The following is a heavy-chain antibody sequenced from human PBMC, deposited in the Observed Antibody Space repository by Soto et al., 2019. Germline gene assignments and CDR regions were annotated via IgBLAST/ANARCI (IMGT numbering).Heavy chain of an antibody. CDR2: ISGSGGST. CDR3: AKARDDYGDYGTRYYYYMDV. CDR1: GFTFSSYA. Sequence: GGSLRLSCAASGFTFSSYAMSWVRQAPGKGLEWVSAISGSGGSTYYADSVKGRFTISRDNSKNTLYLQMNSLRAEDTAVYYCAKARDDYGDYGTRYYYYMDVWGKGTTVTVSS. D-gene: IGHD4-17*01. V-gene: IGHV3-23*01. J-gene: IGHJ6*03.